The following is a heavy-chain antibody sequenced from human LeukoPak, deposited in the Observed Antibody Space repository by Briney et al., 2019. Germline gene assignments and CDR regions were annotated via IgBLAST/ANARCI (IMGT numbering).Heavy chain of an antibody. Sequence: GGSLEPTCLDSGSTVCTHSLKRHRQAPGNGLARVANITQDRREKYYVEAVKGRFTISRDNAKNSLYLAMISLGAEERDVCKCAGGGASYRNSYNDYMAVWSKGTTVTVSS. CDR2: ITQDRREK. D-gene: IGHD1-26*01. CDR1: GSTVCTHS. V-gene: IGHV3-7*01. CDR3: AGGGASYRNSYNDYMAV. J-gene: IGHJ6*03.